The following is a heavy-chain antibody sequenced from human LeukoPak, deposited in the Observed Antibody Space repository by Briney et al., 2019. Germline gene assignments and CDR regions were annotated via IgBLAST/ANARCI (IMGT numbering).Heavy chain of an antibody. CDR3: ARAPLMNNFDYYYYYYMDV. V-gene: IGHV4-31*03. CDR1: GGSISSGGYY. J-gene: IGHJ6*03. D-gene: IGHD1/OR15-1a*01. CDR2: IYYSGST. Sequence: PSETLSLTCTVSGGSISSGGYYWSWIRQHPGKGLEWIGYIYYSGSTYYNPSLKSRVTISVDTSKNQFSLKLSSVTAADTAVYYCARAPLMNNFDYYYYYYMDVWGQGTTVTVSS.